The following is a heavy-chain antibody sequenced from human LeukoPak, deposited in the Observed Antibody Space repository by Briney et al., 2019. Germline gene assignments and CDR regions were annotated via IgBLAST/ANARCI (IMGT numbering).Heavy chain of an antibody. J-gene: IGHJ4*02. Sequence: SQTLSLTCAVSGGSISSGGYSWSWIRQPPGKGLEWIGYIYHSGSTYYNPSLKSRVTISVDRSKNQFSLKLSSVTAADTAVYYCARPYYGEFDYWGQGTLVTVSS. V-gene: IGHV4-30-2*01. CDR1: GGSISSGGYS. CDR3: ARPYYGEFDY. CDR2: IYHSGST. D-gene: IGHD4-17*01.